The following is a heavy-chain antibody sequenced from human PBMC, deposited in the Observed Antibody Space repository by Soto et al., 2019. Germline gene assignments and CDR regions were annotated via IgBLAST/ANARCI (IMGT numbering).Heavy chain of an antibody. D-gene: IGHD1-26*01. CDR2: TYYRSKWET. Sequence: SQTLSLTCAISGDSVSTNFATCDWIRPSPSRGLEWLGRTYYRSKWETDYADSVRGRFTISRDNSKNTLYLQMNSLRAEDTAVYYCARDQSGSYPYNWFDPWGQGTLVTVSS. J-gene: IGHJ5*02. V-gene: IGHV6-1*01. CDR3: ARDQSGSYPYNWFDP. CDR1: GDSVSTNFAT.